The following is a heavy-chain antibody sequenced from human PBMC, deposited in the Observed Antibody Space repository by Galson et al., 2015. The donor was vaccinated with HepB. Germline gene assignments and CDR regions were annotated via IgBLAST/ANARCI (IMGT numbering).Heavy chain of an antibody. D-gene: IGHD2-15*01. Sequence: SLRLSCAASGFTFSSYAMHWVRQAPGKGLEWVAVISYGGSNKYYADSVKGRFTISRDNSKNTLYLQMNSLRAEDTAVYYCARDVGGYCSGGSCYSPYWGQRTLVTVSS. CDR1: GFTFSSYA. CDR3: ARDVGGYCSGGSCYSPY. J-gene: IGHJ4*02. V-gene: IGHV3-30*04. CDR2: ISYGGSNK.